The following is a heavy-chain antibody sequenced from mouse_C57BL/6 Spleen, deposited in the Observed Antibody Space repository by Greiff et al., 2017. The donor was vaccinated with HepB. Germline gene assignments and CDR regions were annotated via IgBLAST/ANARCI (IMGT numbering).Heavy chain of an antibody. V-gene: IGHV14-2*01. D-gene: IGHD2-10*01. J-gene: IGHJ1*03. CDR2: IDPEDGET. CDR1: GFNIKDYY. Sequence: EVKLMESGAELVKPGASVKLSCTASGFNIKDYYMHWVKQRTEQGLEWIGRIDPEDGETKYAPKFQGKATITADTSSNTAYLQLSSLTSEDTAVYYCAAYYGNWDWYFDVWGTGTTVTVSS. CDR3: AAYYGNWDWYFDV.